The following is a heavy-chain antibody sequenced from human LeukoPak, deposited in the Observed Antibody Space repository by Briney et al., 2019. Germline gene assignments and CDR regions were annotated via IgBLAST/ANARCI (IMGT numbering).Heavy chain of an antibody. Sequence: GGSLRLSCAASGFTFEDNTMHWVRQAPGMTLEWVSLINWHGTTYYTDSVKGRFTISRDNSKNSLYLQMDTLTSEDTAFYYCVKDLSYESSGSVYDHWGQGTLVTVSS. D-gene: IGHD3-22*01. J-gene: IGHJ4*02. CDR1: GFTFEDNT. CDR3: VKDLSYESSGSVYDH. V-gene: IGHV3-43*01. CDR2: INWHGTT.